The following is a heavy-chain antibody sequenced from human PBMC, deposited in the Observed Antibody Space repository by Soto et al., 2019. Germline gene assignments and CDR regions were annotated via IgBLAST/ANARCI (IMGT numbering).Heavy chain of an antibody. J-gene: IGHJ6*02. Sequence: PGGSLRLSCASSGFTFSSYAMSWVRQAPGKGLEWVSAISGSGGSTYYADSVKGRFTISRDNSKNTLYLQMNSLRAEDTAVYYCAKIPRAPELYYYYYGMDVWGQGTTVTV. CDR1: GFTFSSYA. CDR3: AKIPRAPELYYYYYGMDV. CDR2: ISGSGGST. D-gene: IGHD1-26*01. V-gene: IGHV3-23*01.